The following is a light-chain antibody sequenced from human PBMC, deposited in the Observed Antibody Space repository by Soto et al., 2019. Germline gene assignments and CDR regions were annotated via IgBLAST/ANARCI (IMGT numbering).Light chain of an antibody. CDR3: QQSYSTPMT. Sequence: DIQMTQPPSSLSASVGDRVTITCRASQSISRHLNWYQQKPGKAPKFLIYAASSLQSGVPSRFSGSGSGTDFTLIISSLQPEDFATYYCQQSYSTPMTFGQGTKVDIK. CDR1: QSISRH. V-gene: IGKV1-39*01. CDR2: AAS. J-gene: IGKJ1*01.